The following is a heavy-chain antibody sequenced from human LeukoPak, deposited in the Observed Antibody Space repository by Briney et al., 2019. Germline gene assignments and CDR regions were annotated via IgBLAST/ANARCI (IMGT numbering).Heavy chain of an antibody. CDR1: GFTFSSYG. CDR3: AILTSSSSWHLSDAFDI. D-gene: IGHD6-13*01. V-gene: IGHV3-30*02. CDR2: IRYDGSNK. Sequence: PGGSLRLSCAASGFTFSSYGMHWVRQAPGKGLEWVAFIRYDGSNKYYADSVKGRFTISRDNSKNTLYLQMNSLRAGDTAVYYCAILTSSSSWHLSDAFDIWGQGTMVTVSS. J-gene: IGHJ3*02.